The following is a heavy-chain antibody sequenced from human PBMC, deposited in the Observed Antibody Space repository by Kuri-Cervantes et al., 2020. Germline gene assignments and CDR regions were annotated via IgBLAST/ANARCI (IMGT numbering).Heavy chain of an antibody. CDR3: AREGPMKWRTKDKNLQLLVY. CDR1: GGTFSSYA. D-gene: IGHD2-15*01. Sequence: SVKVSCKASGGTFSSYAISWVRQAPGQGLEWMGGIIPIFGTANYAQKFQGRVTITADESTSTAYMELSSLRSEDTAVYYCAREGPMKWRTKDKNLQLLVYWGQGPLVTVSS. V-gene: IGHV1-69*13. CDR2: IIPIFGTA. J-gene: IGHJ4*02.